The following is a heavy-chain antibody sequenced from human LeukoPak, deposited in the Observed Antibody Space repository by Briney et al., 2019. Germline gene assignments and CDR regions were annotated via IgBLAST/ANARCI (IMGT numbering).Heavy chain of an antibody. D-gene: IGHD5-18*01. CDR1: GFTASSNY. CDR2: IYSGGST. CDR3: ARGGGAAMVSFDY. Sequence: GGSLRLSCAASGFTASSNYMSWVRQAPGKGLEWVSVIYSGGSTYYADSVKGRFTISRDNSKNTLYLQMNSLRAEDTAVYYCARGGGAAMVSFDYWGQGTLDTVSS. J-gene: IGHJ4*02. V-gene: IGHV3-53*01.